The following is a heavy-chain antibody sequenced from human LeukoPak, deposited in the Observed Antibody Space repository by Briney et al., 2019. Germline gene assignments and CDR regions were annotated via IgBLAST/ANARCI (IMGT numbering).Heavy chain of an antibody. Sequence: GGSLRLSCAASGSTFSGSAMHWVRQASGKGLEWVGRIRSKANSYATAYAASVKGRFTISRDDSKNTAYLQMNSLKTEDTAVYYCSRLSFDIWGQGTMVTVSS. CDR1: GSTFSGSA. CDR2: IRSKANSYAT. V-gene: IGHV3-73*01. CDR3: SRLSFDI. J-gene: IGHJ3*02.